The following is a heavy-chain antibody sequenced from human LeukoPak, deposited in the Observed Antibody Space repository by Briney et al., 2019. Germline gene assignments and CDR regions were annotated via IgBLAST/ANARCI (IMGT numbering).Heavy chain of an antibody. CDR3: ARDRGGAVAGLVGY. J-gene: IGHJ4*02. V-gene: IGHV1-18*01. D-gene: IGHD6-19*01. CDR2: ISAYNGNT. Sequence: ASVKVSCKASGYTFTSYGISWVRQAPGQGLEWMGWISAYNGNTNYAQKLQGRVTMTTDTSTSTAYMELRSLRSDDTAVYHCARDRGGAVAGLVGYWGQGTLVTVSS. CDR1: GYTFTSYG.